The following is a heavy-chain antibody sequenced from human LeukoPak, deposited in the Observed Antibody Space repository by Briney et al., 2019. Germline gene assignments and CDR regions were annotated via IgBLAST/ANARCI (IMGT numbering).Heavy chain of an antibody. V-gene: IGHV3-30*03. CDR2: ISYDGSNK. J-gene: IGHJ4*02. D-gene: IGHD6-19*01. CDR1: GFTFSSYG. Sequence: GGSLRLSCAASGFTFSSYGMHWVRQAPGKGLERVAVISYDGSNKYYADSVKGRFTISRDNSKNTPYLQMNSLRAEDTAVYYCESIAVAGTEDYWGQGTLVTVSS. CDR3: ESIAVAGTEDY.